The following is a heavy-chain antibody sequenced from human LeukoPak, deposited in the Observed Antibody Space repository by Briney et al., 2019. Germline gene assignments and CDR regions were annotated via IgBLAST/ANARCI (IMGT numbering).Heavy chain of an antibody. CDR1: GFTFSSYA. J-gene: IGHJ4*02. CDR2: IWYDGSNK. Sequence: GGSLRLSCAASGFTFSSYAMSWVRQAPGKGLEWVAVIWYDGSNKYYADSVKGRFTISRDDSKNTLYLQMNSLRDEDTAVYYCARDPASSFDYWGQGTLVTVSS. D-gene: IGHD2-15*01. V-gene: IGHV3-33*08. CDR3: ARDPASSFDY.